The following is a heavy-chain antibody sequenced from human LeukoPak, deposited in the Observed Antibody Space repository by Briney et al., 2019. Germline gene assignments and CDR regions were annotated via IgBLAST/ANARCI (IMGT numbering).Heavy chain of an antibody. CDR3: ARTIAAAGRDYFDC. CDR2: IYTSGST. J-gene: IGHJ4*02. CDR1: GGSISSYY. Sequence: PSETLSLTCTVSGGSISSYYWSWIRQPPGKGLEWVGYIYTSGSTNYNPSLKSRVTISVDTSKNQFSLKLSSVTAADTAVYYCARTIAAAGRDYFDCWGQGTLVTVSS. V-gene: IGHV4-4*09. D-gene: IGHD6-13*01.